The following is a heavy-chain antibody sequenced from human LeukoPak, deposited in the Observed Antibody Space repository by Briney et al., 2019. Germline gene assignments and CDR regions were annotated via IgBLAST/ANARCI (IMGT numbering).Heavy chain of an antibody. CDR3: ACYGIALPY. D-gene: IGHD2/OR15-2a*01. CDR1: GFTFSSYW. CDR2: INNDGSST. J-gene: IGHJ4*02. V-gene: IGHV3-74*01. Sequence: PGGSLRLSCAASGFTFSSYWMHWVRQAPGKGLVWVSHINNDGSSTSYADSAKGRFTISRDNAKNTLYLQMNSLRTEDTAVYYCACYGIALPYWGQGTLVTVSS.